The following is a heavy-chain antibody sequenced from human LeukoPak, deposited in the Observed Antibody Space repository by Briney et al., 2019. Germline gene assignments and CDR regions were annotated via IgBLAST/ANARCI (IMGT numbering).Heavy chain of an antibody. J-gene: IGHJ4*02. D-gene: IGHD2-21*02. CDR3: ARAPGVMTAFDY. CDR2: IYYSGST. CDR1: GVSISSSSYY. V-gene: IGHV4-39*07. Sequence: PSETLSLTCTVSGVSISSSSYYWGWIRQPPGKGLEWIGSIYYSGSTYYNPSLKSRVTISVDTSKNQFSLKLSSVTAADTAVYYCARAPGVMTAFDYWGQGALVTVSS.